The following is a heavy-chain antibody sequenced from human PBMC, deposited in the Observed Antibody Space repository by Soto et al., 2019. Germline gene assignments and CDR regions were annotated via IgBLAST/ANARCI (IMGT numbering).Heavy chain of an antibody. CDR2: ISGSGGST. Sequence: GGSLRLSCAASGFTFSSYAMSWVRQAPGKGLEWVSAISGSGGSTYYADSVKVRFTISRDNSKNTLYLQMNSLRAEDTAVYYCAKGPSYYYDSSGYYYDSPYYFDYWGQGTLVTVSS. CDR1: GFTFSSYA. J-gene: IGHJ4*02. D-gene: IGHD3-22*01. CDR3: AKGPSYYYDSSGYYYDSPYYFDY. V-gene: IGHV3-23*01.